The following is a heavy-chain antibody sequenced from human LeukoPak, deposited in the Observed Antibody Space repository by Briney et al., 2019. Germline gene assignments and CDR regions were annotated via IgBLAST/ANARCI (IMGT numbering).Heavy chain of an antibody. J-gene: IGHJ4*02. CDR2: ISGSGGST. CDR3: AKADHVATTTPDY. D-gene: IGHD5-12*01. Sequence: GGSLRLSCAASGFTFSSYAMSWVRQAPGKGLEWVSAISGSGGSTYYADSVKGRFTISRDNSENTLYLQTNSLRAEDTAVYYCAKADHVATTTPDYWGQGTLVTVSS. CDR1: GFTFSSYA. V-gene: IGHV3-23*01.